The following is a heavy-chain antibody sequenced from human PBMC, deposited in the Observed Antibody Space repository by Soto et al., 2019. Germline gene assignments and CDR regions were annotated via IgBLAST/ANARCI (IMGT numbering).Heavy chain of an antibody. CDR2: MYATGGT. Sequence: QVQLQESGPGLAKPSETLSLNCTISGASMNYYYWSWIRQSAGGRLEWIGRMYATGGTNYNPSLKGRDTLSVDMSKNQFSLTLAAVTAADTAVYFCARDVSTGRGDFFDSWGQGTLVSVSS. CDR3: ARDVSTGRGDFFDS. CDR1: GASMNYYY. V-gene: IGHV4-4*07. J-gene: IGHJ4*02. D-gene: IGHD1-1*01.